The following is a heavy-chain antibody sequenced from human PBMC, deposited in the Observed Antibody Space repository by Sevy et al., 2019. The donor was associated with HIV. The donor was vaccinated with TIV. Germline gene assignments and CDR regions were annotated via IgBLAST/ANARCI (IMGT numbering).Heavy chain of an antibody. J-gene: IGHJ1*01. V-gene: IGHV3-23*01. Sequence: GGSLRLSCAASGFIFSGYGMSWVRQAPGQGLEWVSAFSGSGGSTYYADSVKGRFTISRANFRNTLYLQMNSLRAEDTAVYYCAKDRITAARFQHWGQGTLVTVSS. CDR3: AKDRITAARFQH. CDR1: GFIFSGYG. CDR2: FSGSGGST. D-gene: IGHD6-13*01.